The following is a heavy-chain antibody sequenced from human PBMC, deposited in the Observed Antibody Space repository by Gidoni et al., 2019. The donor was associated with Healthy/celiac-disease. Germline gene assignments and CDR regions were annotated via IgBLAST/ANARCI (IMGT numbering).Heavy chain of an antibody. CDR3: TTLLTLQETYGMDV. CDR1: GFTFSNAW. Sequence: EVQLVESGGCLVKPGGSLRLSCAASGFTFSNAWMSWVRQAPGKGLEWVGRIKSKTDGGTKDYAAPVKGRFTISRDDSKNTLYLQMNSLKTEDTAVYYCTTLLTLQETYGMDVWGQGTTVTVSS. J-gene: IGHJ6*02. CDR2: IKSKTDGGTK. D-gene: IGHD1-26*01. V-gene: IGHV3-15*01.